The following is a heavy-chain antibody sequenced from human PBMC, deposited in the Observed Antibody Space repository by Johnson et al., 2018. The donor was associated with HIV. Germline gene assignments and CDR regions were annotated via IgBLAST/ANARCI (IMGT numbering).Heavy chain of an antibody. J-gene: IGHJ3*02. CDR2: ISGSGGST. CDR3: AKASLRGYSYVSYAFDI. Sequence: EVQLVESGGGLVQPGGSLRLSCAASGFTFSSYAMSWVRQAPGKGLEWVSAISGSGGSTYYADSVKGRFTISRDNSKNTLYLQMNSLRAEDTAVYYCAKASLRGYSYVSYAFDIWGQGTMVTVSS. CDR1: GFTFSSYA. D-gene: IGHD5-18*01. V-gene: IGHV3-23*04.